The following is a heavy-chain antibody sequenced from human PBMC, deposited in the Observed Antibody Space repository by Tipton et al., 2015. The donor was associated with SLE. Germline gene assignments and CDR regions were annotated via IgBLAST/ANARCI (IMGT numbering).Heavy chain of an antibody. V-gene: IGHV1-18*01. J-gene: IGHJ5*02. Sequence: QSGPEVKKPGASVKVSCKAXXXTFTSYGISWVRQAPXXGLEWMGWISAYNGNTNYAQKLQGRVTMTTDTSTSTAYMELRSLRSDDAAVYYCAXXVGATGXFDPXXQGTRVT. D-gene: IGHD1-26*01. CDR3: AXXVGATGXFDP. CDR1: XXTFTSYG. CDR2: ISAYNGNT.